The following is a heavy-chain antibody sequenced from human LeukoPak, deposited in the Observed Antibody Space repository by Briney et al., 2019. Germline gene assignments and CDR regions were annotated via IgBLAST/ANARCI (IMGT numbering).Heavy chain of an antibody. CDR1: GGSISSSSYY. CDR3: ARDLPGGRRSESMGAYYYGMDV. CDR2: IYYSGST. Sequence: SETLSLTCTVSGGSISSSSYYWGWIRQPPGKGLEWIGSIYYSGSTYYNPSLKSRVTISVDTSKNQFSLKLSSVTAADTAVYYCARDLPGGRRSESMGAYYYGMDVWGQGTTVTVSS. D-gene: IGHD2-15*01. J-gene: IGHJ6*02. V-gene: IGHV4-39*07.